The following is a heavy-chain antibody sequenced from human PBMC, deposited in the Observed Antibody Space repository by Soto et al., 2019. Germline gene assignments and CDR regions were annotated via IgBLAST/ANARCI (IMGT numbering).Heavy chain of an antibody. CDR3: TAWDIVVVPAASAFDI. CDR1: GFTFSSAW. J-gene: IGHJ3*02. D-gene: IGHD2-2*01. Sequence: TGGSLRLSCAASGFTFSSAWMSWVRQAPGKGLEWVGRIKSKTDGGTTDYAAPVKGRFTISRDDSKNTLYLQMNSLKTEDTAVYYCTAWDIVVVPAASAFDIWGQGTMVTVSS. V-gene: IGHV3-15*01. CDR2: IKSKTDGGTT.